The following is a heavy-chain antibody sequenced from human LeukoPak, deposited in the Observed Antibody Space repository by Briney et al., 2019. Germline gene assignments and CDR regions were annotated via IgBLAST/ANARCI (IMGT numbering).Heavy chain of an antibody. D-gene: IGHD3-10*01. J-gene: IGHJ4*02. V-gene: IGHV1-2*02. CDR3: ATNEDYDTGSYYRGCIDS. CDR2: IHPRGGDT. CDR1: GYSFTAFY. Sequence: ASVKVSCKTSGYSFTAFYIHWVRQAPGRGLEWMGWIHPRGGDTSYAQKFQGRVTMTRDSSISTAYLDLRSLRSDDTAVYYCATNEDYDTGSYYRGCIDSWGQGTPVTVSP.